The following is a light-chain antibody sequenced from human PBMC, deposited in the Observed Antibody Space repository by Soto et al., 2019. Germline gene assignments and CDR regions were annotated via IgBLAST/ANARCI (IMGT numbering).Light chain of an antibody. CDR3: QQYGNSPRVT. Sequence: EIVLTQSPGTLSLSPGERATLSCRASQSVTSDYSAWYQQKVGQAPRLLIYGASIRGTGIPDRFTGSGSWTDVTLTISRLEPEDFAVYYCQQYGNSPRVTFGGGTKVEIK. J-gene: IGKJ4*01. CDR2: GAS. V-gene: IGKV3-20*01. CDR1: QSVTSDY.